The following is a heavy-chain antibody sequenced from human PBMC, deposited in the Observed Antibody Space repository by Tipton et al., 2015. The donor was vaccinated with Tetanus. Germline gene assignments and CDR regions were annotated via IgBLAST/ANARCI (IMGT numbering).Heavy chain of an antibody. J-gene: IGHJ2*01. Sequence: TLSLTCAVSGRSLSGSTYYWGWIRQPPGKGLEWIGGFYYSGSSYYNSSLKSRVTISVDTSNNHFSLKLTSLTVADTAVYYCARGGSYSYGPRGFDLWGRGTLVTVSS. CDR1: GRSLSGSTYY. CDR3: ARGGSYSYGPRGFDL. V-gene: IGHV4-39*02. D-gene: IGHD5-18*01. CDR2: FYYSGSS.